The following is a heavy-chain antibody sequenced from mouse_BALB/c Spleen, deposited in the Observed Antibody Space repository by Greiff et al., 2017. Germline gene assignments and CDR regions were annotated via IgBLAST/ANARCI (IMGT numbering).Heavy chain of an antibody. D-gene: IGHD1-1*01. Sequence: VQLQESGAELVRPGSSVKISCKASGYAFSSYWMNWVKQRPGQGLEWIGQIYPGDGDTNYNGKFKGKATLTADKSSSTAYMQLSSLTSEDSAVYFCARAYGSSYWYFDVWGAGTTVTVSS. V-gene: IGHV1-80*01. CDR1: GYAFSSYW. CDR3: ARAYGSSYWYFDV. CDR2: IYPGDGDT. J-gene: IGHJ1*01.